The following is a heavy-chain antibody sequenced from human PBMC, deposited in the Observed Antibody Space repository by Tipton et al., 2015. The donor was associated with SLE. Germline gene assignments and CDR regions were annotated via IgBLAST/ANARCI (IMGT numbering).Heavy chain of an antibody. CDR2: IKGDGTTT. Sequence: SLRLSCAAYAFTLSDSWVHWVRQAPGKGRVCVPRIKGDGTTTSYADSVKGRFVISTDNAKNTVYLQMNSLRVEDTALYQCARSPWSGYIIDVWGQGTLGAVSS. V-gene: IGHV3-74*03. CDR1: AFTLSDSW. CDR3: ARSPWSGYIIDV. J-gene: IGHJ4*02. D-gene: IGHD3-3*01.